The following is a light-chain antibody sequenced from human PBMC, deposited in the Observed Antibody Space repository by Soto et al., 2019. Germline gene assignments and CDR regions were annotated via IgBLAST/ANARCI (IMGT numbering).Light chain of an antibody. CDR1: QSIRSH. J-gene: IGKJ5*01. Sequence: DIQMTQSPTSLSASVGDSVSITFRASQSIRSHLNWYQQKPGKAPKLLIYDASNLETGVPSRFSGSGSGTDFTFTISSLQPEDIATYYCQQYDNLPGFGQGTRLEIK. CDR2: DAS. V-gene: IGKV1-33*01. CDR3: QQYDNLPG.